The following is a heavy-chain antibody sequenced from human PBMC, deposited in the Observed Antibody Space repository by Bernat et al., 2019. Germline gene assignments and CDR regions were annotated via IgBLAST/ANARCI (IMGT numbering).Heavy chain of an antibody. Sequence: QVQLVESGGGVVQPGGSLRLSCAASGFTFSSYGMHWVRQAPGKGLEWVAVIWYDGSNKYYADSVKGRFTISRDNSKNTLYLQMNSLRAEDTAVYYCARETYSSSWHYYYYYGMDVWGQGTTVTVSS. V-gene: IGHV3-33*01. D-gene: IGHD6-13*01. CDR3: ARETYSSSWHYYYYYGMDV. CDR2: IWYDGSNK. J-gene: IGHJ6*02. CDR1: GFTFSSYG.